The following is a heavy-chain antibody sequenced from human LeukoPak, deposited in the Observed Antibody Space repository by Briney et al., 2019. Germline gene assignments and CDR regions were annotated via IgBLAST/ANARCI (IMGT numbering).Heavy chain of an antibody. CDR2: INQGGSDK. V-gene: IGHV3-7*01. Sequence: PGRSLRLPCAASGLTLSGHWISWVRQAPGKGLEWMANINQGGSDKYYVDSVKGRFTISRDNANSLLYLQMNSLRGEDTAVYYCTRDRSRAEDDWGQGTRVTVSS. J-gene: IGHJ4*02. CDR1: GLTLSGHW. CDR3: TRDRSRAEDD. D-gene: IGHD1-14*01.